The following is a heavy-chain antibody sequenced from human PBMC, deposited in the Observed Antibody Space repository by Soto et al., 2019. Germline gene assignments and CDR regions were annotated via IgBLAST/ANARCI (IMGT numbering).Heavy chain of an antibody. V-gene: IGHV3-48*02. CDR2: ISSSSSTI. CDR1: GFTFSSYS. CDR3: ARDSGGSPRGYYYYGMDV. J-gene: IGHJ6*02. Sequence: EVQLVESGGGLVQPGGSLRLSCAASGFTFSSYSMNWVRQAPGKGLEWVSYISSSSSTIYYADSVKGRFTISRDNAKNSLYLQMNSLREEDTAVYYCARDSGGSPRGYYYYGMDVWGQGTTVTVSS. D-gene: IGHD1-26*01.